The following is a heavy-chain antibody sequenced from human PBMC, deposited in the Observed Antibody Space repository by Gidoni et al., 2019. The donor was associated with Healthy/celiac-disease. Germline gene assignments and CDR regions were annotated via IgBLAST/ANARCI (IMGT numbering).Heavy chain of an antibody. J-gene: IGHJ6*02. D-gene: IGHD6-13*01. Sequence: QVQLVESGGGVVQPGRSLRLSCAASGLTFSSYGMHWVRQAPGKGLEWVVVISYDGSNKYYADSVKGRFTISRDNSKNTLYLQMNSLRAEDTAVYYCAKEQQLVLELDYYYYGMDVWGQGTTVTVSS. CDR2: ISYDGSNK. CDR1: GLTFSSYG. V-gene: IGHV3-30*18. CDR3: AKEQQLVLELDYYYYGMDV.